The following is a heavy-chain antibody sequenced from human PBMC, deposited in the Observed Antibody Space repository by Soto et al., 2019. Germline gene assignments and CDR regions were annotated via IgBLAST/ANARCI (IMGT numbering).Heavy chain of an antibody. V-gene: IGHV4-31*03. D-gene: IGHD3-16*01. Sequence: SETLSLTCTVSGGSISSGGYYWSWIRQHPGKGLEWIGYIYYSGSTYYNPSLKSRVTISVDTSKNQFSLKLSSVTAADTAVYYCARWDDYVGFNYFDYWGKGTLVTVSS. CDR3: ARWDDYVGFNYFDY. J-gene: IGHJ4*02. CDR1: GGSISSGGYY. CDR2: IYYSGST.